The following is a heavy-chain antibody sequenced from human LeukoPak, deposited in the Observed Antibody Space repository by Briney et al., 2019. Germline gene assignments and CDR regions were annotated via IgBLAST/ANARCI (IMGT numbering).Heavy chain of an antibody. CDR1: GGSISSYY. Sequence: SETLSLTCTVSGGSISSYYWGWIRQPPGKGLEWIGYIYYSGSTNYNPSLKSRVTISVDTSKNQFSLKLSSVTTADTAVYYCARVEEGYGSGRRGNFYYYYMDVWGKGTTVTISS. CDR2: IYYSGST. D-gene: IGHD3-10*01. V-gene: IGHV4-59*01. J-gene: IGHJ6*03. CDR3: ARVEEGYGSGRRGNFYYYYMDV.